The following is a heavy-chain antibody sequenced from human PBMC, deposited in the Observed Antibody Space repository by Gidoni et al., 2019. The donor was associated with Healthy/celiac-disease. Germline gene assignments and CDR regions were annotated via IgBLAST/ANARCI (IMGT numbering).Heavy chain of an antibody. CDR2: ISGSGGST. CDR1: GFNFSRYA. J-gene: IGHJ3*02. Sequence: EVQLVESGGGLVQPGGSLSLSCASCGFNFSRYAMSWVRQAPGKGLEWVSAISGSGGSTYYADSVKGRFTISRDNSKNTLYLQMNSLRAEDTAVYYCAKGGGRDGYKGAFDIWGQGTMVTVSS. D-gene: IGHD5-12*01. V-gene: IGHV3-23*04. CDR3: AKGGGRDGYKGAFDI.